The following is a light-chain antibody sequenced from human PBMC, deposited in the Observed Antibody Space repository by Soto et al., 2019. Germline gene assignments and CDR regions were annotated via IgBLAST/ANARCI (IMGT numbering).Light chain of an antibody. CDR1: SSDVGYYNY. CDR3: TSYAVGINVV. V-gene: IGLV2-8*01. CDR2: EVN. Sequence: QSALTQPPSASGSPGQSVTISCTGTSSDVGYYNYVSCYQQHPGKAPKLIIYEVNKRPSGVPDRFSGSKSGNTASLTVSGLQAEDEAEYYCTSYAVGINVVFGGGTKVTVL. J-gene: IGLJ2*01.